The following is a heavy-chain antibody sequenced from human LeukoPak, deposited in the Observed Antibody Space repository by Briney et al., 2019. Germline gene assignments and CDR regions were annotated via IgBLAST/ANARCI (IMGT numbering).Heavy chain of an antibody. J-gene: IGHJ3*02. CDR1: GYTFTSYY. CDR3: ALNQPNAAAGTFHDAFDI. V-gene: IGHV1-46*01. D-gene: IGHD6-13*01. CDR2: INPSGGST. Sequence: ASVKVSCKASGYTFTSYYMHWVRQAPGQGLEWMGIINPSGGSTSYAQKFQGRVTMTRDTSTSTVYMELSSLRSEDTAVYYRALNQPNAAAGTFHDAFDIWGQGTMVTVSS.